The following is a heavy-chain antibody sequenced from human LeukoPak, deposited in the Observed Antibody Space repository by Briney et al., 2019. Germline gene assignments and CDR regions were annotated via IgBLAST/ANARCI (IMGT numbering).Heavy chain of an antibody. J-gene: IGHJ4*02. CDR3: ARDRLPLQHFDY. D-gene: IGHD1-1*01. CDR2: ISSSSSYK. Sequence: PGGSLRLSCAASGFTFSSYSMKWVRQAPGKGLEWVSSISSSSSYKYYADSVKGRFTISRDNAKNSLYLQMNSLRAEDTAVYYCARDRLPLQHFDYWGQGTLVTVSS. CDR1: GFTFSSYS. V-gene: IGHV3-21*01.